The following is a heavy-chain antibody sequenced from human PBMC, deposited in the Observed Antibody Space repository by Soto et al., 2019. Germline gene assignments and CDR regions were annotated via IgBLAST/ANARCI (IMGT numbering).Heavy chain of an antibody. J-gene: IGHJ4*02. CDR1: GFAFSSYG. V-gene: IGHV3-30*13. D-gene: IGHD5-18*01. Sequence: QAQLVESGGGVVQPGRSLRLSCAASGFAFSSYGMHWVRQAPGTGLGWVAVISYDGSLQHYADSVKGRFTISRDNSKNRLLLQMSSLRAEDTVVYYCVSDRGYGHASVPYSWGQGTLVSVS. CDR2: ISYDGSLQ. CDR3: VSDRGYGHASVPYS.